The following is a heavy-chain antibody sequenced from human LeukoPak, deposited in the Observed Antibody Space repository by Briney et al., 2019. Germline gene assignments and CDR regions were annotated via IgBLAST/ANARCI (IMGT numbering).Heavy chain of an antibody. Sequence: PSGTLSLTCTVSSGSISSGGYYWSWIRQYPGKGLEWIGNIYNSGSTYYNPSLKSRVTVSVDTSKNQFSLKLSSVTAADTAVYYCARIMVRGAQVLAFDIWGLGTMVTVSS. D-gene: IGHD3-10*01. CDR1: SGSISSGGYY. V-gene: IGHV4-31*03. J-gene: IGHJ3*02. CDR3: ARIMVRGAQVLAFDI. CDR2: IYNSGST.